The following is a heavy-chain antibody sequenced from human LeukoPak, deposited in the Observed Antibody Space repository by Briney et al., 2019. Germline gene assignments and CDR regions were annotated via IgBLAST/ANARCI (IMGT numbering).Heavy chain of an antibody. CDR1: GFTFSSYS. V-gene: IGHV3-48*04. J-gene: IGHJ4*02. D-gene: IGHD3-22*01. Sequence: GGSLRLSCAASGFTFSSYSMNWVRQAPGKGLEWVSYISSSSSTIYYADSVKGRFTISRDNAKNSLYLQMNSLRAEDTAVYHCARDPVVVITGGFDYWGQGTLVTVSS. CDR3: ARDPVVVITGGFDY. CDR2: ISSSSSTI.